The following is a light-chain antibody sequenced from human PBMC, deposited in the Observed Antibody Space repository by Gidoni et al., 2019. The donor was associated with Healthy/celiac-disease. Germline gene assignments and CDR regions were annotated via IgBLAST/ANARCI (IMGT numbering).Light chain of an antibody. J-gene: IGKJ4*01. V-gene: IGKV3-15*01. CDR3: KKYNNWFT. CDR2: GAT. CDR1: QSVSSN. Sequence: IVITQSPATLSVSPGERATLSCRASQSVSSNLAWYQKKPDQATRLLIYGATTRATGIPARFSGSGSGTEFTLTISSLQYEDFAVYYCKKYNNWFTFGGGTKVEIK.